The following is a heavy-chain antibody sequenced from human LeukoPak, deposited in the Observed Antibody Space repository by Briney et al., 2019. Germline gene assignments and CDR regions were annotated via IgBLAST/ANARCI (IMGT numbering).Heavy chain of an antibody. J-gene: IGHJ4*02. D-gene: IGHD3-3*01. CDR3: ARVFDPNDFWSGYCFDF. CDR2: INDDGSSA. Sequence: GGSRRLSCAVSGFTFSDYWMHWVRHVPGKGLLWVSRINDDGSSANYADSVKGRFTISRDNAQNTLYLQMDSLRADDTAVYYCARVFDPNDFWSGYCFDFWGQGTLVTVSS. V-gene: IGHV3-74*01. CDR1: GFTFSDYW.